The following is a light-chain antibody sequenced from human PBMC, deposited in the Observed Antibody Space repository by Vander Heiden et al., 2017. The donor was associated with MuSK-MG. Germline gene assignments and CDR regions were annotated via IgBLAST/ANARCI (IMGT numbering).Light chain of an antibody. J-gene: IGKJ1*01. CDR2: DVS. Sequence: DIQMTQSPSTLSASVGDRVTITCRASQSISSWLAWYQQKPGKAPKLLIYDVSSLESGVPSRSSGSGPGTEFTLTISSLQPDDFATYYCQQENSYPWTFGQGTKVEIK. V-gene: IGKV1-5*01. CDR1: QSISSW. CDR3: QQENSYPWT.